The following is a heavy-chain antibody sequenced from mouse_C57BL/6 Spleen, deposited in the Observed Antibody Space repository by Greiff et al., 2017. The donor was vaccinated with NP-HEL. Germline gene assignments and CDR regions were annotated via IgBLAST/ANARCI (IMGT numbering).Heavy chain of an antibody. CDR2: IDPSDSYT. V-gene: IGHV1-69*01. CDR1: GYTFTSYW. J-gene: IGHJ2*01. CDR3: ARQSERYYFDY. Sequence: QVQLQPGAELVMPGASVKLSCKASGYTFTSYWMHWVKQRPGQGLEWIGEIDPSDSYTNYNQKFKGKSTLTVDKSSSTAYMQLSSLTSEDSAVYYCARQSERYYFDYWGQGTTLTVSS.